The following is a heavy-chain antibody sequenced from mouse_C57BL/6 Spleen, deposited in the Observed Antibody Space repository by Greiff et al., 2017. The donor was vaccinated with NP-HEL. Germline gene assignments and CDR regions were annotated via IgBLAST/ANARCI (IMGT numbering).Heavy chain of an antibody. CDR2: ISSGSSTI. J-gene: IGHJ1*03. CDR1: GFTFSDYG. V-gene: IGHV5-17*01. Sequence: DVKLVESGGGLVKPGGSLKLSCAASGFTFSDYGMHWVRQAPEKGLEWVAYISSGSSTIYYADTVKGRFTISRDNAKNTLFLQMTSLRSEDTAMYYCARGSTVVADWYFDVWGTGTTVTVSS. D-gene: IGHD1-1*01. CDR3: ARGSTVVADWYFDV.